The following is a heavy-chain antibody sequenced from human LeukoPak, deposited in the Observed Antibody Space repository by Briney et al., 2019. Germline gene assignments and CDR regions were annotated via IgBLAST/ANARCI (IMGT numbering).Heavy chain of an antibody. Sequence: SQTLSLTCTVSGGSISSGGYYWSWIRQHPGKGLEWIGYIYYSGSTYYNPSLKSRVTISVDTSRNQFSLKLTSVTAADTAAYYCARSIAVAGTMGSDPWGQGTLVTVSS. J-gene: IGHJ5*02. CDR1: GGSISSGGYY. V-gene: IGHV4-31*03. D-gene: IGHD6-19*01. CDR2: IYYSGST. CDR3: ARSIAVAGTMGSDP.